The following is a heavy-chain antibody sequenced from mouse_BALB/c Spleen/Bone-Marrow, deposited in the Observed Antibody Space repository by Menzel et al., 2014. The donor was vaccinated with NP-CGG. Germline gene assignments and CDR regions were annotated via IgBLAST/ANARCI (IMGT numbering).Heavy chain of an antibody. CDR3: ARCYYGYAMDY. Sequence: VQGVESGPGLVAPSQSLSITCTISGFSLTSCGVHWVRQPPGKGLEWLVVIWSDGSTTYNSALKSRLSISKDNSKSQVFLKMNSLQTDGTAMYYCARCYYGYAMDYWGQGTSVTVSS. J-gene: IGHJ4*01. CDR1: GFSLTSCG. D-gene: IGHD1-1*01. V-gene: IGHV2-6-1*01. CDR2: IWSDGST.